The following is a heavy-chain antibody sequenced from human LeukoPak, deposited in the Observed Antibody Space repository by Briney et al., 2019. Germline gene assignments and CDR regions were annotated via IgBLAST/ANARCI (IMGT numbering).Heavy chain of an antibody. D-gene: IGHD2-15*01. Sequence: ASVKASCKVSGYTLTELSMHWVRQAPGKGLEWMGGFDPEDGETIYAQKFQGRVTMTEDTSTDTAYMELSSLRSEDTAVYYCATMGYCSGGSCWDHYGMDVWGKGTTVTVSS. CDR3: ATMGYCSGGSCWDHYGMDV. CDR2: FDPEDGET. CDR1: GYTLTELS. V-gene: IGHV1-24*01. J-gene: IGHJ6*04.